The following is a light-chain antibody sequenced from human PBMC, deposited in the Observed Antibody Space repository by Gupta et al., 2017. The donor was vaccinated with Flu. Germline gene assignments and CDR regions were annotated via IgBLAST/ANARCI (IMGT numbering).Light chain of an antibody. CDR1: QSIGTL. V-gene: IGKV3-15*01. CDR2: GAS. CDR3: QQYYNRPPYS. J-gene: IGKJ2*03. Sequence: EIVLTQSPATLSASPGERVTLFCRASQSIGTLLGWYQHKPGQAPRLLMYGASIRATGIPARFSGSGSGTEFSLSISSLQSEDFAVYYCQQYYNRPPYSFGQGTKLEI.